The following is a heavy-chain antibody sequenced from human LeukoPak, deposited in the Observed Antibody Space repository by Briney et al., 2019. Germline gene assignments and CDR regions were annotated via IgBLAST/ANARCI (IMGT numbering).Heavy chain of an antibody. D-gene: IGHD3-16*01. CDR3: ARDPWGTHAY. V-gene: IGHV3-21*01. CDR1: GFSSYS. CDR2: INSGSDYI. Sequence: GGSLRLSCAASGFSSYSLNWVRQAPGKGLEWVSSINSGSDYIYYADSVKGRFTISRDNAKNSLYLQMNSLRAEDTAIYYCARDPWGTHAYWGQGTLVTVSS. J-gene: IGHJ4*02.